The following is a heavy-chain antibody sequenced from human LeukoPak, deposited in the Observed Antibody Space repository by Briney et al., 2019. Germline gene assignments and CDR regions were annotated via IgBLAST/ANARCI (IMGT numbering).Heavy chain of an antibody. CDR2: ISGSGTTI. V-gene: IGHV3-11*01. CDR3: AEVHCRGGRCYAGRWGGESINY. Sequence: AGGSLRLSCTASGFTFSDYYMSWIRQAPGKGLEWVSYISGSGTTIYYADSVKGRFTISRDNAKNSLYLQMNSLRAEDTAVYYGAEVHCRGGRCYAGRWGGESINYWGQGTLVTVSS. CDR1: GFTFSDYY. D-gene: IGHD2-15*01. J-gene: IGHJ4*02.